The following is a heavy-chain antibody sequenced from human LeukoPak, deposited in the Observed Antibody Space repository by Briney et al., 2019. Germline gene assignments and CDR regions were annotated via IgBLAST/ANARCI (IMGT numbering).Heavy chain of an antibody. CDR2: IRGRGGST. J-gene: IGHJ4*02. Sequence: GGSQRLSCAASGFIFKTYGMPGVPHAPGKGLEWVTVIRGRGGSTYYADPVKGRFTISRENSKNTLYLQMNSLRAEDTAVYYCARDDREFNSAWYYPMDYWGQGTLVTVSS. D-gene: IGHD6-19*01. CDR3: ARDDREFNSAWYYPMDY. CDR1: GFIFKTYG. V-gene: IGHV3-23*01.